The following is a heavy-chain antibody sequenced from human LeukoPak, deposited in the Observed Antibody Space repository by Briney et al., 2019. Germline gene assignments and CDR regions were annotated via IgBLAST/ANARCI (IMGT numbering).Heavy chain of an antibody. D-gene: IGHD2-21*01. CDR3: TRYGDYPFDY. J-gene: IGHJ4*02. CDR2: IRSKANSYAT. CDR1: GFTFSDSG. V-gene: IGHV3-73*01. Sequence: GGSLRLSCAASGFTFSDSGLHWVRQASGKGLEWVGRIRSKANSYATAYAASVKGRFTISRDDSKNTAYLQMNSLKTEDTAVYYCTRYGDYPFDYWGQGTLVTVSS.